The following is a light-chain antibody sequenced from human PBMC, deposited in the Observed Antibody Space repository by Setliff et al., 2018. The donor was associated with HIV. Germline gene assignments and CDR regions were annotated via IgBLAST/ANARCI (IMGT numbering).Light chain of an antibody. CDR1: SSDVGGYSF. V-gene: IGLV2-14*03. CDR3: SSYTSSSTPLYV. Sequence: QSALTQPASVSGSPGQSITISCTGASSDVGGYSFVSWYQQHPGKAPKLMIYDVSYRPSGVSDRFSGSKSGNTASLTISGLQAEDEADYYCSSYTSSSTPLYVFGTGTKVTVL. J-gene: IGLJ1*01. CDR2: DVS.